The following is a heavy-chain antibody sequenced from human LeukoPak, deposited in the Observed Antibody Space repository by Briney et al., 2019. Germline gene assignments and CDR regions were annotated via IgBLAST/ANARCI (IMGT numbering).Heavy chain of an antibody. CDR3: ARLAYDSSGPNWFDP. CDR2: IYTSGST. V-gene: IGHV4-4*07. J-gene: IGHJ5*02. Sequence: SETLSLTCTVSGGSISSYYWSWIRQPAGKGLEWIGRIYTSGSTNYNPSLKSRVTMSVDTSKNQFSLKLSSVTAADTAVYYCARLAYDSSGPNWFDPWGQGTLVTVPS. CDR1: GGSISSYY. D-gene: IGHD3-22*01.